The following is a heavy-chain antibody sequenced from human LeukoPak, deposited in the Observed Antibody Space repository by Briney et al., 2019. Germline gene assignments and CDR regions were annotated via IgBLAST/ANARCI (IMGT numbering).Heavy chain of an antibody. D-gene: IGHD2-2*01. V-gene: IGHV3-30*02. CDR3: ARDTKDY. Sequence: GGSLRLSCAASGFIFSSYGMHWVRQAPGKGLEWVAFIRYDGSKKYYADSVKGRFTISRDNAKNSLYLEMNSLRVEDTGVYFCARDTKDYWGQGTLVVVSS. CDR2: IRYDGSKK. J-gene: IGHJ4*02. CDR1: GFIFSSYG.